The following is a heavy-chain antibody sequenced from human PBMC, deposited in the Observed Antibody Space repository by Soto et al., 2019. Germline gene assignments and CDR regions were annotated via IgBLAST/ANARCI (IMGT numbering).Heavy chain of an antibody. CDR3: AGDFYHTIDS. D-gene: IGHD3-16*02. V-gene: IGHV3-74*01. CDR1: GFDFSNTW. Sequence: GGSLRLSCATSGFDFSNTWIHWVRQVPGQGLVWVSRINSDGSSIIYADSVKGRFTLSRDNAKNTAHLQMSSLRVEDTAVYYCAGDFYHTIDSWGQGIPVTVSS. CDR2: INSDGSSI. J-gene: IGHJ4*02.